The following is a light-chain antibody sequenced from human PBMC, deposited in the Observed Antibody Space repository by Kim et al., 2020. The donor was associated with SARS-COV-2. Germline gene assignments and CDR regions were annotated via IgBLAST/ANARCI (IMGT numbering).Light chain of an antibody. CDR2: GAS. CDR1: QSVSSN. V-gene: IGKV3-15*01. CDR3: QRGRT. J-gene: IGKJ2*01. Sequence: EIVMTQSPATLSVSPGERATLSCRASQSVSSNLAWYQQKPGQAPRLLIYGASTRATGIPARFSGSGSGTEFTLTISSLQSEDFAVYYCQRGRTFGQGTKLEI.